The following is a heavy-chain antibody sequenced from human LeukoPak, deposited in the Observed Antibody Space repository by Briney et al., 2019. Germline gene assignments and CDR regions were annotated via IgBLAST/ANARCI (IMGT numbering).Heavy chain of an antibody. Sequence: SETLSLTCTVSGGSISSYYWSWIRQPAGKGLEWIGRSYTSGSTNYNPSLKSRVTMSVDTSKNQFSLKLSSVTAADTAVYYCARDLRSPSIAARLPPVYFDLWGRGILVTVSS. J-gene: IGHJ2*01. D-gene: IGHD6-6*01. CDR1: GGSISSYY. CDR2: SYTSGST. CDR3: ARDLRSPSIAARLPPVYFDL. V-gene: IGHV4-4*07.